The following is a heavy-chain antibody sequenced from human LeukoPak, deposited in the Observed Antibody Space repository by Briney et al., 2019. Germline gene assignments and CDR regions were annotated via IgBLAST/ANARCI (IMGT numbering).Heavy chain of an antibody. V-gene: IGHV3-23*01. D-gene: IGHD1-26*01. CDR1: GFTFSSYA. CDR3: ARDELKGTSGSHRLDY. CDR2: ISGSGGST. J-gene: IGHJ4*02. Sequence: GGSLRLSCAASGFTFSSYAMSWVRQAPGKGLEWVSAISGSGGSTYYADSVKGRFTISRDNSKNTLYLQMNSLRAEDTAVYYCARDELKGTSGSHRLDYWGQGTLVTVSS.